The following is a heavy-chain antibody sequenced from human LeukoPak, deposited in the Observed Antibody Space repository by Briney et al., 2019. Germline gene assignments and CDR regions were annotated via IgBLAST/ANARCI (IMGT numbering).Heavy chain of an antibody. CDR2: IYENGGTT. J-gene: IGHJ4*02. Sequence: GGSLRLSCAASGFTFRSHAMSWVRQAPEKGLEFVSGIYENGGTTYYADSVKGRFSISRDNSKNTLYLQMDSLRGEDTAVYYCAKDFRVGYSAHFDYWGQGALVTVSS. D-gene: IGHD2-21*01. V-gene: IGHV3-23*01. CDR3: AKDFRVGYSAHFDY. CDR1: GFTFRSHA.